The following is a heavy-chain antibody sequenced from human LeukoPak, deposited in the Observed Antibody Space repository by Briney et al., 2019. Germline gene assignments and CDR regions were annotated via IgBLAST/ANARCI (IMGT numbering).Heavy chain of an antibody. CDR1: DGSISSSNW. V-gene: IGHV4-4*02. Sequence: PSETLSLTCAVSDGSISSSNWWSWVRQPPGKGLEWIGEIYHSGSTNYNPSLKSRVTISVDKSKNQFSLKLSSVTAADTAVYYCARVRWYSSSWYSYYYGMDVWGQGTTVTVSS. J-gene: IGHJ6*02. CDR3: ARVRWYSSSWYSYYYGMDV. D-gene: IGHD6-13*01. CDR2: IYHSGST.